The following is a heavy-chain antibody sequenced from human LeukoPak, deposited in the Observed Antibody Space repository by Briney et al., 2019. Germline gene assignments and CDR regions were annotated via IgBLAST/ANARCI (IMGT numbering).Heavy chain of an antibody. CDR3: AADFDN. V-gene: IGHV3-30*03. CDR2: ISYDGSNK. J-gene: IGHJ4*02. CDR1: GFTFSSYG. Sequence: PGRSLRLSCAASGFTFSSYGMHWVRQAPGKGLEWVAVISYDGSNKYYADSVKGRFTISRDNSKNTLYLQMNSLRAEDTAVYYCAADFDNWGQGTLVTVPS.